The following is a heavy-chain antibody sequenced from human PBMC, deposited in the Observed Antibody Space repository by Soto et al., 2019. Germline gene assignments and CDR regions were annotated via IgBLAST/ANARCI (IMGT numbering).Heavy chain of an antibody. V-gene: IGHV3-64*02. Sequence: PGGSLRLSCSASGFTFSSYAMHWVRQAPGKGLEYVSAISSNGGSTYYADSVKGRFTISRDNSKNTLYLQMGSLRAEDMAVYYCARGEALPGYFDYWGQGTLVTVSS. CDR3: ARGEALPGYFDY. CDR2: ISSNGGST. CDR1: GFTFSSYA. J-gene: IGHJ4*02.